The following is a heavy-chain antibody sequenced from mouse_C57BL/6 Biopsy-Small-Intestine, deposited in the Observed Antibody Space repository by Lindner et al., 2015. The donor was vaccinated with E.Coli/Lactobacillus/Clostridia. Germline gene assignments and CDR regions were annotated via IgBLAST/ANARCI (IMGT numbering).Heavy chain of an antibody. J-gene: IGHJ4*01. CDR3: SRPLYYSMDY. V-gene: IGHV5-17*01. CDR2: ISSGSNTI. CDR1: GFTFSDYG. Sequence: VQLQESGEGLVKPGGSRKLSCAASGFTFSDYGMHWVRQAPEKGLEWVAYISSGSNTIYYADTVKGRFTISRDNAKNTLFLQMTSLRSEDTAIYYCSRPLYYSMDYWGQGTSVTVSS.